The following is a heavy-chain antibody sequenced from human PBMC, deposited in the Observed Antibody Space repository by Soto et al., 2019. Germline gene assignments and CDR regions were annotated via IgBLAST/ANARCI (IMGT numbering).Heavy chain of an antibody. Sequence: QVQLVQSGAEVKKPGASVKVSCKASGYTYTNSYIHWVRQAPGQGLEWMALLNPNGGSTNYAQNFQGRVTVTRDTSTSTGYMELTSLTSEDTAVYYCARNLAAGDYWGQGTLVTVSS. CDR2: LNPNGGST. CDR1: GYTYTNSY. J-gene: IGHJ4*02. CDR3: ARNLAAGDY. V-gene: IGHV1-46*01. D-gene: IGHD6-13*01.